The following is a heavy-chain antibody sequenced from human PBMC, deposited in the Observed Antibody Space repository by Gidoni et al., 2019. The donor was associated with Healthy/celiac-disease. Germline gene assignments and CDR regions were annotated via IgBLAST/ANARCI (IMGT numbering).Heavy chain of an antibody. CDR3: AKAPEPYYYDSSGYYYFDY. Sequence: EVQLLESGGGLVQPGGSLRLSCAASGFTFSSYAMSWVRQAPGKGLEWVSAISGSGGSTDYADSVKGRFTISRDNSKNTLYLQMNSLRAEDTAVYYCAKAPEPYYYDSSGYYYFDYWGQGTLVTVSS. V-gene: IGHV3-23*01. CDR2: ISGSGGST. CDR1: GFTFSSYA. J-gene: IGHJ4*02. D-gene: IGHD3-22*01.